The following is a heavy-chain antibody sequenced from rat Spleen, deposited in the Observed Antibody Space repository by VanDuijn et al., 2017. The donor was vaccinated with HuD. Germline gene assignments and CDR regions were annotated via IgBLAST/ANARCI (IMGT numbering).Heavy chain of an antibody. CDR1: GLSLTSNS. CDR3: ASGIHDF. D-gene: IGHD1-4*01. V-gene: IGHV2-47*01. J-gene: IGHJ2*01. CDR2: IWDNGGT. Sequence: QVQLKESGPGLVQPSQTLSLTCTVSGLSLTSNSVSWIRQPPVKGLEGMGVIWDNGGTDYASSLKSRMSIRRDTSRDQVFLKLISRQIEDTDIYFCASGIHDFWGQGVMVTVSS.